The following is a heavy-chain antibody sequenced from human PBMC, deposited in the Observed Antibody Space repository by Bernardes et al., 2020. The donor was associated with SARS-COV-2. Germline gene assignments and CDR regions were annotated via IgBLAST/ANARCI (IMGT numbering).Heavy chain of an antibody. D-gene: IGHD5-18*01. CDR3: ATLAEDTAMVTVDY. J-gene: IGHJ4*02. CDR1: GFTFDDYG. Sequence: GGSLRLSCAASGFTFDDYGMSWVRQAPGKGLEWVSGINWNGGSTGYADSVKGRFTISRDNAKNSLYLQMNSLRAEDTALYHCATLAEDTAMVTVDYWGQGTLVTVSS. CDR2: INWNGGST. V-gene: IGHV3-20*01.